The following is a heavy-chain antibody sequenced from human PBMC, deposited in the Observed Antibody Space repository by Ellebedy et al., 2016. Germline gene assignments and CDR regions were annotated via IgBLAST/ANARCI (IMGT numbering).Heavy chain of an antibody. CDR2: ILRGGSNK. CDR3: AKGFAGATDS. V-gene: IGHV3-30*18. CDR1: GFTFSNYG. Sequence: GESLKISXAASGFTFSNYGMHWVRQAPGQGLEWVAVILRGGSNKFYADSVKGRFTISRDNSKNTLYLQMNSLRTEDTAVYHCAKGFAGATDSWGQGTLVTVSS. D-gene: IGHD1-26*01. J-gene: IGHJ4*02.